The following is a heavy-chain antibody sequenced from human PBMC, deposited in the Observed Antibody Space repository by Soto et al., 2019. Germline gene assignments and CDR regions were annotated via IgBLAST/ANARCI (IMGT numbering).Heavy chain of an antibody. CDR3: ATTVLGYYYYGMDV. CDR1: GFTVSSHY. Sequence: EVQLVESGGGLIQPGGSLRLSCAASGFTVSSHYMSWVRQAPGKGLEWVSVIYSGGSTYYADSVKGRFTISRDNSKNTLYLQMNSLRAEDTAVYYCATTVLGYYYYGMDVWGQGTTVTVSS. D-gene: IGHD6-6*01. V-gene: IGHV3-53*01. J-gene: IGHJ6*02. CDR2: IYSGGST.